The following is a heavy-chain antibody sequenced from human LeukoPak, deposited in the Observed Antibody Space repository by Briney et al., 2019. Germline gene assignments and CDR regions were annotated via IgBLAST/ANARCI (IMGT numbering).Heavy chain of an antibody. CDR3: ARSDYLNWFDP. D-gene: IGHD3-16*01. Sequence: ASVKVSCKASGYTFTDYYLHWVRQAPGQGLEWMGWINPNSGGTIYAQKFQGRVTMTRDTSISTAYMELSRLRSDDTAMYFCARSDYLNWFDPWGQGTLVTVSS. J-gene: IGHJ5*02. CDR2: INPNSGGT. CDR1: GYTFTDYY. V-gene: IGHV1-2*02.